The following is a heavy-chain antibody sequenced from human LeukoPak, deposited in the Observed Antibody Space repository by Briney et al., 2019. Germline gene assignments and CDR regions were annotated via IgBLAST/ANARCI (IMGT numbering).Heavy chain of an antibody. Sequence: GGSLRLSCVASGFTFGSHSMSWVRQAPTKGLEWVSAISGNSDSIYYADSVKGRFTISRDNSRNTLYLQMNSLRAEDTAVYYCARDVRQLFDYWGQGTLVTVSS. CDR2: ISGNSDSI. CDR3: ARDVRQLFDY. CDR1: GFTFGSHS. D-gene: IGHD3-10*01. J-gene: IGHJ4*02. V-gene: IGHV3-23*01.